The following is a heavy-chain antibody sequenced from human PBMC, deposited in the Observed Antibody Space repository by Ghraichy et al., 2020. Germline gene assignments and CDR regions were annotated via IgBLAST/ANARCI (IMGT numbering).Heavy chain of an antibody. D-gene: IGHD3-10*01. J-gene: IGHJ4*02. CDR3: ASGVGRRSITMVRGASVFLDY. Sequence: SETLSLTCAVYGGSFSGYYWSWIRQPPGKGLEWIGEINHSGSTNYNPSLKSRVTISVDTSKNQFSLKLSSVTAADTAVYYCASGVGRRSITMVRGASVFLDYWGQGTLVTVSS. CDR2: INHSGST. V-gene: IGHV4-34*01. CDR1: GGSFSGYY.